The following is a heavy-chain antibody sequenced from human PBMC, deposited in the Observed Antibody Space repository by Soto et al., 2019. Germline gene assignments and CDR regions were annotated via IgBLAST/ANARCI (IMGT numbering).Heavy chain of an antibody. V-gene: IGHV5-51*01. J-gene: IGHJ4*02. CDR3: ARPAVAGSLLFDY. D-gene: IGHD6-19*01. Sequence: GESLKISCKGSGYSFTSYWIGWVRQMPGKGLEWMGIIYPVDSVTSYSPSFQGQVTISADKSISTAYLQWSSLKASDTAMYYCARPAVAGSLLFDYWGQGTLVTVSS. CDR2: IYPVDSVT. CDR1: GYSFTSYW.